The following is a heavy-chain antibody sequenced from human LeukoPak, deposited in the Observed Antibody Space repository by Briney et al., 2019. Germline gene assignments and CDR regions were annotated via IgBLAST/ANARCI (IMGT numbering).Heavy chain of an antibody. CDR1: RSMFTSYD. D-gene: IGHD6-13*01. V-gene: IGHV1-8*03. CDR3: ARGGFRGLGSSWYNQGWFDP. CDR2: MNPHIGDT. Sequence: GAPVKPSCKTARSMFTSYDINWVRRATGQRREWRGRMNPHIGDTDYAKKFPRRVTSTRNMAISTTYMELSSLRSEDTAVYYCARGGFRGLGSSWYNQGWFDPWGQGTLVTVSS. J-gene: IGHJ5*02.